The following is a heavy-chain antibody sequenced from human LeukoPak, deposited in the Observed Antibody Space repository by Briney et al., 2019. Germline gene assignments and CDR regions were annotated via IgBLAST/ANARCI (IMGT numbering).Heavy chain of an antibody. Sequence: GGSLRLSCAASGFIFSIYNMNWVRQAPGKGLEWVSSISSSSSYIYYADSVKGRFTISRDNAKNSLYLQMNSLRAEDTAVYYCARDTLRYCSSTSCHPDVWGQGTTVTVSS. V-gene: IGHV3-21*01. J-gene: IGHJ6*02. CDR2: ISSSSSYI. CDR3: ARDTLRYCSSTSCHPDV. CDR1: GFIFSIYN. D-gene: IGHD2-2*01.